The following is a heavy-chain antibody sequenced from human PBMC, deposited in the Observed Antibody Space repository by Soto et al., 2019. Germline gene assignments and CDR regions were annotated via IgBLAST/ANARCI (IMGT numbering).Heavy chain of an antibody. D-gene: IGHD2-15*01. V-gene: IGHV3-64*01. CDR2: ISSNGGST. CDR1: GFTFSTYA. CDR3: ARSPRISGGFDI. Sequence: LSLTCAASGFTFSTYAMHWVRQAPGKGLESVSAISSNGGSTYYANSVKGRFTISRDNSNNTLSLQMGSLRAEDMAVYYCARSPRISGGFDIWGQGTMVTVSS. J-gene: IGHJ3*02.